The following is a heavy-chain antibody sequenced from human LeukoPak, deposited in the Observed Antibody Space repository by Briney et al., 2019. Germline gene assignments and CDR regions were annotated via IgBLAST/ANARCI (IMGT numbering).Heavy chain of an antibody. J-gene: IGHJ4*02. CDR2: IGPGGDI. CDR1: GFSFTAYS. V-gene: IGHV3-48*01. CDR3: ARRFDS. Sequence: GSLRLSCAASGFSFTAYSMNWVRQAPGRGLEWISYIGPGGDIYYADSVTGRFTVSRGTAKNSLYLQMNGLKVEDTAVYYCARRFDSWGQGTLVTVSS.